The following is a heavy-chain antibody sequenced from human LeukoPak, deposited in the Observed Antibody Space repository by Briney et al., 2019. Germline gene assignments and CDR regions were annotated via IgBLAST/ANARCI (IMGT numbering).Heavy chain of an antibody. CDR2: IYYTGST. Sequence: PSETLSLTCTVSGGSVSDYYWSWIRQSPGKGLEWIGYIYYTGSTSYNPSLRSRVTMSADTSKNQFSLKLSSVTTADTAVYYCASRKLGNDYWGQGTLVTVSS. V-gene: IGHV4-59*02. D-gene: IGHD7-27*01. CDR1: GGSVSDYY. CDR3: ASRKLGNDY. J-gene: IGHJ4*02.